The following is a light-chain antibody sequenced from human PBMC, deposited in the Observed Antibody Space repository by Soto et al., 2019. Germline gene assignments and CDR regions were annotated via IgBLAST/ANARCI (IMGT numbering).Light chain of an antibody. Sequence: SVLTQPPSVSGAPGRSITISCTGTSTDFVGYTRVSWDQQPPGTAPKLMIYEVSKRPSGVPDRFSGSKSGVTASLTISGLQPEDEADYYCSSFTSNRIYVFGPVTKVTVL. V-gene: IGLV2-18*02. CDR2: EVS. CDR3: SSFTSNRIYV. CDR1: STDFVGYTR. J-gene: IGLJ1*01.